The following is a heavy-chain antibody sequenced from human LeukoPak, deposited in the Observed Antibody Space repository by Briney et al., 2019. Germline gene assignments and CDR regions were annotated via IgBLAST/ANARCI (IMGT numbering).Heavy chain of an antibody. CDR3: ARRYCTDGVCYLVS. CDR2: IYFTGST. D-gene: IGHD2-8*01. V-gene: IGHV4-59*12. J-gene: IGHJ5*02. Sequence: SETLSLTCTVSGGSISSYYWSWIRQPPGKGLEWIGYIYFTGSTNYNPSLKSRVTMSVDTSNNQFSLKLSSVTAADTAVYCCARRYCTDGVCYLVSWGQGTLVTVSS. CDR1: GGSISSYY.